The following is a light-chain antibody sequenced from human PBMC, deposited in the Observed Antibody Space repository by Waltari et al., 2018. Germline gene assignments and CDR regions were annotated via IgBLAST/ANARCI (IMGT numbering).Light chain of an antibody. J-gene: IGKJ1*01. CDR2: GAS. CDR3: QHYVRLPAT. V-gene: IGKV3-20*01. Sequence: DSVLTQSPGTLSLSPGERATLSCRDIQSIRRTLAWYQQKPGQAPRPLIYGASIWASGIPDKFSGTGSGTDFSLTSNRLEPEDFAVYFCQHYVRLPATFGQGTKVEI. CDR1: QSIRRT.